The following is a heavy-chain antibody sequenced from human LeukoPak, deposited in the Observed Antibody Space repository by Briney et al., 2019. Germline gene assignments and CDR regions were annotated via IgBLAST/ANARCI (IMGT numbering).Heavy chain of an antibody. CDR1: GGSISSYY. CDR3: ARSPYSSSWYPFAP. V-gene: IGHV4-4*07. D-gene: IGHD6-13*01. Sequence: SETLSLTCTVSGGSISSYYWSWIRQPAGKGLEWIGRIYTSGSTNYNPSLKSRVTMSVDTSKNQFSLKLSSVTAADTAVYCCARSPYSSSWYPFAPWGQGTLVTVSS. J-gene: IGHJ5*02. CDR2: IYTSGST.